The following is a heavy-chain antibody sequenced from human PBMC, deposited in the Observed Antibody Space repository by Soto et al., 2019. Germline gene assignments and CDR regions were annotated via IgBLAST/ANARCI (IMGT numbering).Heavy chain of an antibody. V-gene: IGHV4-39*01. CDR2: IYYSGST. Sequence: PSETLSLTCTVSGGSISSSSYYWGWIRQPPGKGLEWIGSIYYSGSTYYNQSLKSRVTISVDTSKNQFSLKLSSVTAADTAVYYCARPVGFLEWSKWGQGTLVTVSS. J-gene: IGHJ4*02. CDR1: GGSISSSSYY. CDR3: ARPVGFLEWSK. D-gene: IGHD3-3*01.